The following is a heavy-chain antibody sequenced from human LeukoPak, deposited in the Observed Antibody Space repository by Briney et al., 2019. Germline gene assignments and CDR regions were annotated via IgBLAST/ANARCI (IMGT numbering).Heavy chain of an antibody. J-gene: IGHJ5*02. CDR2: INHSGST. CDR1: GGSFSGYY. V-gene: IGHV4-34*01. D-gene: IGHD3-22*01. CDR3: ARGQGSTMIVVVIKSRYNWFDP. Sequence: SETLSLTCAVYGGSFSGYYWSWIRQPPGKGLEWIGEINHSGSTNYNPSLKSRVTISVDTSKNQFSLKLSSVTAADTAVYYCARGQGSTMIVVVIKSRYNWFDPWGQGTLVTVSS.